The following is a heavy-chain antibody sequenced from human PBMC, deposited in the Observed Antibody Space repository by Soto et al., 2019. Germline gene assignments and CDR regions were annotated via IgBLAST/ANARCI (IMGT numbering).Heavy chain of an antibody. CDR1: GLTVSSNY. D-gene: IGHD1-20*01. V-gene: IGHV3-23*01. CDR2: ISGSGGST. CDR3: AKPTNRYYYYYGMDV. Sequence: GGSLRLSCAASGLTVSSNYMSWVRQAPGKGLEWVSAISGSGGSTYYADSVKGRFTISRDNSKNTLYLQMNSLRAEDTAVYYCAKPTNRYYYYYGMDVWGQGTTVTVSS. J-gene: IGHJ6*02.